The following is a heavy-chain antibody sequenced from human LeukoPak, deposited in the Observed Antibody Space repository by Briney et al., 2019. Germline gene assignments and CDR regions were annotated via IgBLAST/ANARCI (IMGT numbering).Heavy chain of an antibody. Sequence: GGSLRLSCAASGFTFSSYWMSWVRQAPGKGLEWVANIKHDGSEKYYVDSVKGRFTISRDNAKNSLYLQMNSLRAEDTAVYYCAKDPTNWGDYYYYGMDVWGQGTTVTVSS. D-gene: IGHD7-27*01. CDR3: AKDPTNWGDYYYYGMDV. V-gene: IGHV3-7*01. CDR1: GFTFSSYW. CDR2: IKHDGSEK. J-gene: IGHJ6*02.